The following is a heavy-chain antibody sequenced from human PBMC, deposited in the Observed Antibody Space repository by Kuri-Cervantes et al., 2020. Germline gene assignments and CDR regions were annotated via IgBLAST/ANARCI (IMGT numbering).Heavy chain of an antibody. CDR1: GYTFTSSG. V-gene: IGHV1-18*01. CDR3: ANYGDQRNYYYYYYMDV. Sequence: ASVKVSCKASGYTFTSSGITWVRQAPGQGLEWMAWINSYNGNTNYAQKVQGRVTTTTDTSTNTVYMELRSLRSDDTAVYYCANYGDQRNYYYYYYMDVWGKGTTVTVSS. J-gene: IGHJ6*03. D-gene: IGHD4-17*01. CDR2: INSYNGNT.